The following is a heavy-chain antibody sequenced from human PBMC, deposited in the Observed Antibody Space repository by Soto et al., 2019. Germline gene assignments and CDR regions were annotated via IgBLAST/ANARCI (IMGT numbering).Heavy chain of an antibody. CDR2: ISAYNGNT. CDR3: AREASYYGAAPWFFDL. D-gene: IGHD4-17*01. Sequence: QVQLVQSGAEVKKPGASVKVSCKASGYTFTSYGISWVRQAPGQGLEWMGWISAYNGNTNYAQKLKGRVTMTTDTSTSTAYMELRSLRSDDTAVYYCAREASYYGAAPWFFDLWGRGTLVTVSS. J-gene: IGHJ2*01. V-gene: IGHV1-18*01. CDR1: GYTFTSYG.